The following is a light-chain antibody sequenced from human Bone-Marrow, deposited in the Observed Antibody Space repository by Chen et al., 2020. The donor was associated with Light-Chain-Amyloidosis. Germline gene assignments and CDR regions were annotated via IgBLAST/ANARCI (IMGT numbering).Light chain of an antibody. J-gene: IGLJ2*01. V-gene: IGLV3-25*03. CDR2: RDT. CDR3: QSADSSGTYEVI. Sequence: SSDLTQPPSVSVSPGQTARFTCSGDDLPTKYAYWYQQKPGQAPVLVIHRDTERPSGISERFSGSSSGTTATLTISGVQAEDEADYHCQSADSSGTYEVIFGGGTKLTVL. CDR1: DLPTKY.